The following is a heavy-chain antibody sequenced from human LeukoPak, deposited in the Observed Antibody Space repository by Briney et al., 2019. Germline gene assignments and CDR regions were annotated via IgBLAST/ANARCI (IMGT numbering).Heavy chain of an antibody. CDR2: IYYSGST. Sequence: SETLSLTCTVSGDSISSVYWSWIRQPPGKGLEWIGYIYYSGSTYYNPSLQSRVTISLDTSKNQFSLKLRSATAADTAVYYCARGQEQTPFDYWGQGTLVIVSS. V-gene: IGHV4-59*01. CDR3: ARGQEQTPFDY. CDR1: GDSISSVY. D-gene: IGHD1-26*01. J-gene: IGHJ4*02.